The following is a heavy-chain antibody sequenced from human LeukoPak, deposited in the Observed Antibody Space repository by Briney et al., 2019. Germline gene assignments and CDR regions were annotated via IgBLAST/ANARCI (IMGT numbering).Heavy chain of an antibody. CDR2: IQQDGREE. CDR1: GFTFSGYW. V-gene: IGHV3-7*01. Sequence: GGSLRLSCVGSGFTFSGYWMSWVRQAPGKGLEWVANIQQDGREEYYVDSLKGRFTISRDNAKNSLYLQMTSLRVEDTAVYYCARWANSIDYWGQGTLVTVSS. D-gene: IGHD2-21*01. J-gene: IGHJ4*02. CDR3: ARWANSIDY.